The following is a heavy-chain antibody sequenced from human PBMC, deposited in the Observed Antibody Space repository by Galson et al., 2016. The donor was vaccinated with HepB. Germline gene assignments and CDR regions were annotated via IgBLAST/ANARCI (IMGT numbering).Heavy chain of an antibody. Sequence: SLRLSCAASGFSFSQYAMSWVRQAPGKGLEWVTIIKGDSGYTQYADSVRGRFTISRDNSKNTLSLQMNSLRAEDTAVYYCVQGSTAPAVWGKGTTVTVSS. CDR2: IKGDSGYT. V-gene: IGHV3-23*01. D-gene: IGHD1-26*01. J-gene: IGHJ6*04. CDR1: GFSFSQYA. CDR3: VQGSTAPAV.